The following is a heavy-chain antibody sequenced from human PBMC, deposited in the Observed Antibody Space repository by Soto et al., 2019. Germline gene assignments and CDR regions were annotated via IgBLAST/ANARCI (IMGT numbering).Heavy chain of an antibody. CDR3: ARKEWVSIPWFGELNRFYYYYGMDV. CDR2: IIPIFGTA. D-gene: IGHD3-10*01. J-gene: IGHJ6*02. V-gene: IGHV1-69*13. CDR1: GGTFSSYA. Sequence: ASVKVSCKASGGTFSSYAISWVRQAPGQGLEWMGGIIPIFGTANYAQKFQGRVTITADESTSTAYMELSSLRSEDTAVYYCARKEWVSIPWFGELNRFYYYYGMDVWGQGTTVTVSS.